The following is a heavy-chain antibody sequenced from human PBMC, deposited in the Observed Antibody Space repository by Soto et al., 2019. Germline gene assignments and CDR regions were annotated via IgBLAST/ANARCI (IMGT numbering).Heavy chain of an antibody. CDR2: VDPNGGGS. CDR3: ATWVDYGDFEGFDF. V-gene: IGHV1-2*04. J-gene: IGHJ4*02. CDR1: GYSVTDYK. Sequence: QGQLLQSGAEVKKPGASVKVSCKTSGYSVTDYKLHWVRQAPGQGLEWMGWVDPNGGGSNSAQKFQGSVTMTWDTSITTAYLDLTRLTTNDTATYFCATWVDYGDFEGFDFWGQGTLVTVSS. D-gene: IGHD4-17*01.